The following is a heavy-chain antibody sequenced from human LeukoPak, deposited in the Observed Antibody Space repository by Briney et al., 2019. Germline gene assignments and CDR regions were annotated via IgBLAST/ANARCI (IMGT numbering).Heavy chain of an antibody. Sequence: GASVKASCKASGYTFTGYYMHWVRQAPGQGLEWMGWINPNSGGTNYAQKFQGRVTMTRDTPISTAYMELSRLRSDDTAVYYCAIIAVAGLAPFDYWGQGTLVTVSS. D-gene: IGHD6-19*01. CDR3: AIIAVAGLAPFDY. J-gene: IGHJ4*02. V-gene: IGHV1-2*02. CDR1: GYTFTGYY. CDR2: INPNSGGT.